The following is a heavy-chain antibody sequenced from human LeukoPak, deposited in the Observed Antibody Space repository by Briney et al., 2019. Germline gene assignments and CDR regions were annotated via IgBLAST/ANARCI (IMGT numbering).Heavy chain of an antibody. J-gene: IGHJ1*01. CDR2: ITPIFGTA. Sequence: SVKVSCKASGGTFSSYAISWVRQAPGQGLEWMGRITPIFGTANYAQKFQGRVTITTDESTSTAYMELSSLRSEDTAVYYCARGIPDYYDSSGYYPAEYFQHWGQGTLVTVSS. V-gene: IGHV1-69*05. D-gene: IGHD3-22*01. CDR3: ARGIPDYYDSSGYYPAEYFQH. CDR1: GGTFSSYA.